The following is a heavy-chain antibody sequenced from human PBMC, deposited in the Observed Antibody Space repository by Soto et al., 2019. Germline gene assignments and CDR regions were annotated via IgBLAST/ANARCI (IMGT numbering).Heavy chain of an antibody. CDR1: GFTFSKYG. V-gene: IGHV3-30*18. CDR3: VKENWTDATWYGLFVY. CDR2: SSFDGRNK. J-gene: IGHJ4*02. D-gene: IGHD6-13*01. Sequence: QVQLVESGGGVAQPGRSLRLSCVASGFTFSKYGMHWVRQAPGKGLEWVAASSFDGRNKFYGDSVKGRFTISRDNSKNTLYLQMNSLRPEDTALYYCVKENWTDATWYGLFVYWGQGTLVTVSS.